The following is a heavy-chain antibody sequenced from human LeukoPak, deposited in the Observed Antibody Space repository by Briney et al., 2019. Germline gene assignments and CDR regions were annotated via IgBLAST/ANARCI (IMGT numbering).Heavy chain of an antibody. J-gene: IGHJ4*02. CDR3: AKDSYSSTWYVIHF. V-gene: IGHV3-74*01. D-gene: IGHD6-13*01. Sequence: TGGSLRLSCAASGFSIGNFWMHWVRQAPGKGLVWVSRINSDGSSTTYADSVKGRFTISRDNSKNTLYLQMNSLRAEDTAVYYCAKDSYSSTWYVIHFWGQGTLVTVSS. CDR2: INSDGSST. CDR1: GFSIGNFW.